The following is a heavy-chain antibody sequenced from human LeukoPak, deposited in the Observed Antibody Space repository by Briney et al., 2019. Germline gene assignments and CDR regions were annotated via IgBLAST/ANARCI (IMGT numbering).Heavy chain of an antibody. D-gene: IGHD2-15*01. J-gene: IGHJ4*02. V-gene: IGHV3-23*01. CDR2: ISGSGGST. CDR3: AKRRDCSGGSCYYRYYFDY. Sequence: PGGSLRLSCAASGFTFSSYAMSWVRQAPGKGLEWVSAISGSGGSTYYADSVKGRFTISRDNSKNTLYLQMNSLRAEDTAVYYCAKRRDCSGGSCYYRYYFDYWGQGTLVTVSS. CDR1: GFTFSSYA.